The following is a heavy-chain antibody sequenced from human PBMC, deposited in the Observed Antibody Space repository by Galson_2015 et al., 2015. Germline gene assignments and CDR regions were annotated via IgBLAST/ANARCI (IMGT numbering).Heavy chain of an antibody. Sequence: SVKVSCKASGGTFSSYAISWVRQAPGQGLEWMGGIIPIFGTANYAQKFQGRVTITADESTSTAYMEPSSLRSEDTAVYYCARGGYCSGGSCYNWFDPWGQGTLVTVSS. CDR1: GGTFSSYA. CDR3: ARGGYCSGGSCYNWFDP. J-gene: IGHJ5*02. V-gene: IGHV1-69*13. CDR2: IIPIFGTA. D-gene: IGHD2-15*01.